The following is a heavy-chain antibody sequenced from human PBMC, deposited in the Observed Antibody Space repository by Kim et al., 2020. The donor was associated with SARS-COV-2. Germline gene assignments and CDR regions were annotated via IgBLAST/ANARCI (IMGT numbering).Heavy chain of an antibody. J-gene: IGHJ6*02. D-gene: IGHD6-13*01. V-gene: IGHV1-3*01. CDR3: ARDRVAAAGSWYRYYYYYGMDV. CDR2: VNAGNGNT. CDR1: GYSFTSYA. Sequence: ASVKVSCKASGYSFTSYAMHWVRQAPGQRLEWMGWVNAGNGNTKSSQKFQGRVTITRDTSSSTAYMELSSLRSEDAAVYYFARDRVAAAGSWYRYYYYYGMDVWGQGTTVTVSS.